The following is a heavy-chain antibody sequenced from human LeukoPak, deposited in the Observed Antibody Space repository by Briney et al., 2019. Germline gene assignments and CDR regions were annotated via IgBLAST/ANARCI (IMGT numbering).Heavy chain of an antibody. Sequence: SETPSLTRGVSGGSISTTNWWSWVRQPPGQGLEWIGELSLSGLTNYSPSLNSRVTISLDKPKNQLSLNLSSVTAADTAAYYCSRENGAFSPFGFWGQGTLVTVPS. V-gene: IGHV4-4*02. J-gene: IGHJ4*02. D-gene: IGHD2-8*01. CDR1: GGSISTTNW. CDR3: SRENGAFSPFGF. CDR2: LSLSGLT.